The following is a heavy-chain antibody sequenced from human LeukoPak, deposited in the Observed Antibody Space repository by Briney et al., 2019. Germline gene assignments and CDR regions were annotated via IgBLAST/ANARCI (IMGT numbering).Heavy chain of an antibody. Sequence: SVKVSCKTSGYTFTDFSIHWVRQATGQGLEWMGWMNPNSGNTGYAQKFQGRVTITRNTSISTAYMELSSLRSEDTAVYYCARAIAAAGQDEYYFDYWGQGTLVTVSS. CDR3: ARAIAAAGQDEYYFDY. V-gene: IGHV1-8*03. CDR2: MNPNSGNT. J-gene: IGHJ4*02. CDR1: GYTFTDFS. D-gene: IGHD6-13*01.